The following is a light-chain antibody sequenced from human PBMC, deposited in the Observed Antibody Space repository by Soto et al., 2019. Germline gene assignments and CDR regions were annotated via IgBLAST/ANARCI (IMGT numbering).Light chain of an antibody. CDR3: QQYNNWPPWT. J-gene: IGKJ1*01. Sequence: EIVMTQSPATVSVSPGETATLSCRASQSVSYNLAWYQQKPGQAPRLLIYGASTRATGIPARFSGSGSGTEFTLTISSLQSEDFAVYYCQQYNNWPPWTFGQGTKVEIK. V-gene: IGKV3-15*01. CDR1: QSVSYN. CDR2: GAS.